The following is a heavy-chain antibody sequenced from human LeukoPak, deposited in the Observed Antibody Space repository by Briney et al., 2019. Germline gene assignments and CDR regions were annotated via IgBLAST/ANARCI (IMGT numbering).Heavy chain of an antibody. D-gene: IGHD2-2*01. CDR2: ISWNSGSI. J-gene: IGHJ6*02. Sequence: QSGGSLRLSCAASGFTFDDYAMHWVRQAPGKGLEWVSGISWNSGSIGYADSVKGRFTISRDNAKNSLYLQMNSLRAEDTALYYCAKDLSSTRFYYYGMDVWGQGTTVTVSS. CDR1: GFTFDDYA. V-gene: IGHV3-9*01. CDR3: AKDLSSTRFYYYGMDV.